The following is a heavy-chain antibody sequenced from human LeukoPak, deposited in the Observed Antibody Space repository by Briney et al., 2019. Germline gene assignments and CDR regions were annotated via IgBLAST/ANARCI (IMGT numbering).Heavy chain of an antibody. CDR2: INPNIGDT. Sequence: ASVKVSCKASGYTFIDHYIHWVRQAPGQVLGSMGWINPNIGDTNYAQKFQVRVTMTRDTSSSTAYMELSRLRSDDTAVYYCARAGHNSDSGGYDYWGQGTLVTVSS. D-gene: IGHD3-22*01. V-gene: IGHV1-2*02. CDR1: GYTFIDHY. J-gene: IGHJ4*02. CDR3: ARAGHNSDSGGYDY.